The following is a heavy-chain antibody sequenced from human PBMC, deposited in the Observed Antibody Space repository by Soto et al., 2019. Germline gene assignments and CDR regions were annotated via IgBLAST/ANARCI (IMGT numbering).Heavy chain of an antibody. V-gene: IGHV3-21*01. CDR3: ARYTSECCDKYRDAFDI. D-gene: IGHD2-2*02. J-gene: IGHJ3*02. Sequence: GRALRLPWSGSGCIFSPDSMHWVRQAPGKGLEWVSSVSGSRNYIYYADSVKGRFTISTDNAKNSLHLQMNSLRAEDTAVYHCARYTSECCDKYRDAFDISGQRT. CDR2: VSGSRNYI. CDR1: GCIFSPDS.